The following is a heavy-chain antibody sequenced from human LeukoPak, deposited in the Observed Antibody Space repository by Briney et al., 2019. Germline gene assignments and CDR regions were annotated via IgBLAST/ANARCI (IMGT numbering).Heavy chain of an antibody. D-gene: IGHD1-26*01. V-gene: IGHV1-46*01. CDR1: GFPFTMYY. J-gene: IGHJ6*03. CDR2: INPGDGAT. Sequence: AASVKVSCKASGFPFTMYYIHWVRQAPGQGFEWMGMINPGDGATTYAQRFRGRVTVTRDMSTTTVYMDLRGLRTEDTAVFFCAREQRGGLGGSLGRLFDTYYYMDVWGRGTTVTVSS. CDR3: AREQRGGLGGSLGRLFDTYYYMDV.